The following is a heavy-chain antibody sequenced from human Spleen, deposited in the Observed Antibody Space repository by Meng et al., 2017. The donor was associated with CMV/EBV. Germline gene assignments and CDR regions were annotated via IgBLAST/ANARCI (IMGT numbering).Heavy chain of an antibody. V-gene: IGHV1-18*01. J-gene: IGHJ3*02. Sequence: ASVKVSCKASGYSFTKYGISWVRQAPGQGLEWMGWISADNGDTNYAQKFQGRVTMTTVTSTNIASMEMSSLRSEDTAVYYCAREDGNEPLYGDYVFSGFDIWGQGTMVTVS. CDR2: ISADNGDT. CDR1: GYSFTKYG. D-gene: IGHD4-17*01. CDR3: AREDGNEPLYGDYVFSGFDI.